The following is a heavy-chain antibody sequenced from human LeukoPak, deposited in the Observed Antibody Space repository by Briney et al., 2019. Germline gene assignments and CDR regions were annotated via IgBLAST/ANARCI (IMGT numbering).Heavy chain of an antibody. J-gene: IGHJ6*02. D-gene: IGHD2-2*01. CDR3: ATGVVPAAMDEYYYYYGMDV. Sequence: HSETLPLTCTVSGGSISSYYWSWIRQPAGKGLEWIGRIYTSGSTNYNPSLKSRVTMSVDTSKNQFSLKLSSVTAADTAVYYCATGVVPAAMDEYYYYYGMDVWGQGTTVTVS. CDR1: GGSISSYY. CDR2: IYTSGST. V-gene: IGHV4-4*07.